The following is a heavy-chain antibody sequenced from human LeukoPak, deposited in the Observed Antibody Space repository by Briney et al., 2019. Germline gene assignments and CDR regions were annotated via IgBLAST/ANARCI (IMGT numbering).Heavy chain of an antibody. CDR3: ASTTSYGSGAMGYFDY. Sequence: PSETLSLTCTVSGISISSYYWSWIRQPPGKGLEWIAYIYDSGRTNYNPSLKSRVTISLDTSKKQLSLELTSVTAADTAVYYCASTTSYGSGAMGYFDYWGRGTLVTVSS. J-gene: IGHJ4*02. CDR1: GISISSYY. D-gene: IGHD3-10*01. V-gene: IGHV4-59*01. CDR2: IYDSGRT.